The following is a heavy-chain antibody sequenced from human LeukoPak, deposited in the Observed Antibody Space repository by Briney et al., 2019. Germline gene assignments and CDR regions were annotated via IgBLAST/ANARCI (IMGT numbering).Heavy chain of an antibody. CDR3: ARGELGYCSSTSCYRLDP. D-gene: IGHD2-2*02. CDR1: GGSISSYY. Sequence: SETLSLTCTVSGGSISSYYWSWIRQPAGKGLERIGRIYTSGSTNYNPSLKSRVTMSVDTSKNQFSLKLSSVTAADTAVYYCARGELGYCSSTSCYRLDPWGQGTLVTVSS. CDR2: IYTSGST. J-gene: IGHJ5*02. V-gene: IGHV4-4*07.